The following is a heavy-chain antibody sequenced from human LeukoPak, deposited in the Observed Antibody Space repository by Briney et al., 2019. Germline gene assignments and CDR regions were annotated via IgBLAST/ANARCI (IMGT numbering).Heavy chain of an antibody. D-gene: IGHD2-21*01. V-gene: IGHV3-7*05. CDR1: GFTFSGYW. Sequence: GGSLRLSCAASGFTFSGYWMTWVRQAPGKGLEYVVNIKEDGSEKYYVDSVKGRFTISRDNTKNALYLQMSSLRGDDTAVYYCVRDCGFHTFDYWGQGTLVTVSS. CDR2: IKEDGSEK. J-gene: IGHJ4*02. CDR3: VRDCGFHTFDY.